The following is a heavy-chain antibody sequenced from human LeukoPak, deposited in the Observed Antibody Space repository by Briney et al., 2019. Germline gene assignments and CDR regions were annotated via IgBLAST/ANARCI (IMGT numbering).Heavy chain of an antibody. Sequence: GGSLRLSCAASGFTVSSNYMSWVRQAPGKGLEWVTVIYSGGSTYYADSVKGRFTISRDNSKNTLYLQMNSLRAEDTAVYYCTSAAPDYWGQGTLVTVSS. CDR2: IYSGGST. V-gene: IGHV3-53*01. D-gene: IGHD2-2*01. J-gene: IGHJ4*02. CDR1: GFTVSSNY. CDR3: TSAAPDY.